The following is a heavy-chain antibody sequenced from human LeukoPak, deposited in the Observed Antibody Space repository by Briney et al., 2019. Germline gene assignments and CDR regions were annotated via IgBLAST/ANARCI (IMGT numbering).Heavy chain of an antibody. V-gene: IGHV1-2*02. CDR1: GYTFTGYY. J-gene: IGHJ4*02. Sequence: ASVKVSCKASGYTFTGYYMHWVRQAPGQGLEWMGWINPNSGGTNYAQKFQGRVTMTGDTSISTAYMELSRLRSDDTAVYYCARGGSITMIVVVTRGLDYWGQGTLVTVSS. CDR3: ARGGSITMIVVVTRGLDY. D-gene: IGHD3-22*01. CDR2: INPNSGGT.